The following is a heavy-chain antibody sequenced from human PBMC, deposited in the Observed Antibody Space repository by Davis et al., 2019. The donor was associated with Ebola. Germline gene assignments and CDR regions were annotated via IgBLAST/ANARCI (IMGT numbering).Heavy chain of an antibody. Sequence: GESLKISCAASGFTFSSYGMHWVRQAPGKGLEWVAVIWYDGSNKYYADSVKGRFIISRDNSKNTLYLQMNSLRAEDTAVYYCARDLGTMVQGVPYFDYWGQGTLVTVSS. J-gene: IGHJ4*02. CDR3: ARDLGTMVQGVPYFDY. D-gene: IGHD3-10*01. CDR2: IWYDGSNK. V-gene: IGHV3-33*01. CDR1: GFTFSSYG.